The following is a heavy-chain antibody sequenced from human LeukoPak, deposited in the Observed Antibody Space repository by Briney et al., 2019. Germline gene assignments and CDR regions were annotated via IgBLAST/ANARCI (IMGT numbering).Heavy chain of an antibody. D-gene: IGHD3-9*01. V-gene: IGHV3-23*01. J-gene: IGHJ6*02. CDR2: ISGSGGST. CDR1: GFTFSSYA. CDR3: AKAPDWLSYYYGMDV. Sequence: GGSLRLSCAASGFTFSSYAMSWVRQAPGKGLEWVSAISGSGGSTYYADSVKGRFTISRDNSKNTLYLQMNSLRAEDTAVYYCAKAPDWLSYYYGMDVWGQGTTVTVSS.